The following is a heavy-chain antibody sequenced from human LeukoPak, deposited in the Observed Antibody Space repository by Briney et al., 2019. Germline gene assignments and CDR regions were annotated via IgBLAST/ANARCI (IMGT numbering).Heavy chain of an antibody. Sequence: PGGSLRLSGAASGFTFISYAMSWVRQAPGKGLEWVSTISGSGGSTYYADSVKGRFTISRDNSKNTLYLQMNSLRAGDTAVYYCAKRPREETSFDYWGQGTLVTVSS. V-gene: IGHV3-23*01. CDR1: GFTFISYA. J-gene: IGHJ4*02. CDR3: AKRPREETSFDY. CDR2: ISGSGGST.